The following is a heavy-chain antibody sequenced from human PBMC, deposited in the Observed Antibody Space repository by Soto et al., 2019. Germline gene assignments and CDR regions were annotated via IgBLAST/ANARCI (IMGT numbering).Heavy chain of an antibody. CDR1: GGTFSSYA. D-gene: IGHD3-3*01. CDR2: IIPIFGTA. J-gene: IGHJ6*02. CDR3: ARARVLEDSGETFYYYGMDV. Sequence: SVKVSCKASGGTFSSYAISWVRQAPGQGLEWMGGIIPIFGTANYAQKFQGRVTITADESTSTAYMELSSLRSEDTAVYYCARARVLEDSGETFYYYGMDVWGQGTTVTVSS. V-gene: IGHV1-69*13.